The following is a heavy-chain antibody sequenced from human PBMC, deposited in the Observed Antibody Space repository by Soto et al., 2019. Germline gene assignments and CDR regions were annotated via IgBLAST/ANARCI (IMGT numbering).Heavy chain of an antibody. V-gene: IGHV1-46*03. CDR2: INPSGGST. CDR3: ARDRKGIVGIDAFDI. J-gene: IGHJ3*02. Sequence: VKVSCKASGYTFTSYYMHWVRQAPGQGLEWMGIINPSGGSTSYAQKFQGRVTMTRDTSTSTVYMELSSLRSEDTAVYYCARDRKGIVGIDAFDIWGQGTMVTVSS. CDR1: GYTFTSYY. D-gene: IGHD2-15*01.